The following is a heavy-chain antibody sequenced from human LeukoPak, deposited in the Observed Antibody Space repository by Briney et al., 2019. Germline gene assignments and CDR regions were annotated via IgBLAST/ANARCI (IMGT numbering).Heavy chain of an antibody. Sequence: SETLSLTCAVYGGSFSGYYWSWIRQPPGKGLEWIGEINHSGSTSYNPSLKSRVTISVDTSKNQLSLNLNSVTAADTAVYYCAKGFGIAWYVFLFDYWGQGSLVTVSS. CDR1: GGSFSGYY. D-gene: IGHD6-13*01. CDR3: AKGFGIAWYVFLFDY. J-gene: IGHJ4*02. V-gene: IGHV4-34*01. CDR2: INHSGST.